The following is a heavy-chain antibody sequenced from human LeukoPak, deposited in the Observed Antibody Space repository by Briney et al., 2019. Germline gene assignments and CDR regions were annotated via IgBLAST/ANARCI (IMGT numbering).Heavy chain of an antibody. V-gene: IGHV4-59*01. Sequence: SETLSLTCIVSGGSISGYYWSWIRQPPGKGLEWIGYISYSGSTNYNPSLKSRVTISVDTSKNQFSLKLSAVTAADTAVYYCARESNSGSLFDYWGQGILVTVSS. CDR2: ISYSGST. D-gene: IGHD6-19*01. CDR3: ARESNSGSLFDY. J-gene: IGHJ4*02. CDR1: GGSISGYY.